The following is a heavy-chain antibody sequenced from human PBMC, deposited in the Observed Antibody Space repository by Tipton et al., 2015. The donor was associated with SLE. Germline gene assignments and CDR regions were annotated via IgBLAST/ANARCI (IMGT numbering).Heavy chain of an antibody. D-gene: IGHD1-26*01. CDR3: ARCIVGATGWFDP. CDR1: GGSISSSSYY. CDR2: IYYSGSP. Sequence: TLSLTCTVSGGSISSSSYYWGWIRQPPGKGLEGIGSIYYSGSPYYNPSPKSRVTISVDTSKNQFSLKLSSVTAADTAVYYCARCIVGATGWFDPWGQGTLVTVSS. J-gene: IGHJ5*02. V-gene: IGHV4-39*07.